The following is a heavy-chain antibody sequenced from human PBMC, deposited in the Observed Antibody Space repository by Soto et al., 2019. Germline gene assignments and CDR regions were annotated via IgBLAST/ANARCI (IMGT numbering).Heavy chain of an antibody. J-gene: IGHJ5*02. Sequence: SETLSLTCSVSGGSIGGGGDYWSWIRQHPGKGLEWIGYIYYSGSTYYNPSLKSRVTISVDTSKNQFSLKLSSVTAADTAVYYCARVVRYNWNYGLGAWFDPWGQGTLVTVSS. CDR2: IYYSGST. CDR1: GGSIGGGGDY. V-gene: IGHV4-31*03. D-gene: IGHD1-7*01. CDR3: ARVVRYNWNYGLGAWFDP.